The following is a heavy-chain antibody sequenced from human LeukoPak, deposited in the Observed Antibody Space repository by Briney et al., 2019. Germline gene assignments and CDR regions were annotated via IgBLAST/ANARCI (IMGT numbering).Heavy chain of an antibody. CDR3: ASGASYDGGTDGFDA. V-gene: IGHV1-69*05. CDR1: GGTFSSYA. Sequence: GASVKVSCKASGGTFSSYAISWVRQAPGQGLEWMGGIIPIFGTANYAQKFQGRVTITMDESTSTAYMELSSLRSEDSAVYYCASGASYDGGTDGFDAAGQGTLVTVSS. D-gene: IGHD3-22*01. J-gene: IGHJ5*02. CDR2: IIPIFGTA.